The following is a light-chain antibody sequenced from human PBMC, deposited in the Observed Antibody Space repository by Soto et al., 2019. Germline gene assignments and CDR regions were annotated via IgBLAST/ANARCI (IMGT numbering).Light chain of an antibody. CDR3: QQYNNWPPWT. Sequence: EIVMTQSPATLSVSPGERATLSCRASQSVSSNLAWYQQKPGQAPRLLIYGASTRATGFPARFSGSGSGTEFTLNISSLQSEDFAVYYCQQYNNWPPWTFGQGTKVEIK. CDR1: QSVSSN. J-gene: IGKJ1*01. CDR2: GAS. V-gene: IGKV3-15*01.